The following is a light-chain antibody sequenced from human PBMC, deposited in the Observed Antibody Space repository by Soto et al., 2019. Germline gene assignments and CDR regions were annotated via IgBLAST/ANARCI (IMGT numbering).Light chain of an antibody. Sequence: EIVLTQSPGTLSSSPGERATLSCRASQSVSSSHLAWYQQKPGQAPRLLIYGASSRPTGIPDRFSGSGSGTDFTLTISRLEPEDFAVYFCQQYGDSPMYTFGQVTKLEI. CDR3: QQYGDSPMYT. CDR1: QSVSSSH. CDR2: GAS. V-gene: IGKV3-20*01. J-gene: IGKJ2*01.